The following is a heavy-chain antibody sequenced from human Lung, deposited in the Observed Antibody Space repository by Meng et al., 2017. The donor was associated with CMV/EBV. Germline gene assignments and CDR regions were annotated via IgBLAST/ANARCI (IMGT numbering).Heavy chain of an antibody. D-gene: IGHD2-2*01. Sequence: SVKVSXKASGGTFSSYAISWVRQAPGQGLEWMGGIIPIFGTANYAQKFQGRVTITTDESTSTAYMELSSLRSEDTAVYYCAREGGCSSTSCYYYYGMDVWGQGTTVTVSS. V-gene: IGHV1-69*05. J-gene: IGHJ6*02. CDR1: GGTFSSYA. CDR3: AREGGCSSTSCYYYYGMDV. CDR2: IIPIFGTA.